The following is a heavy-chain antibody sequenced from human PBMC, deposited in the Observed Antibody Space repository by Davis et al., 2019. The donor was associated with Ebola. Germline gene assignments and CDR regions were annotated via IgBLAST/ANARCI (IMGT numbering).Heavy chain of an antibody. CDR3: AKDKIEDSNPFDP. J-gene: IGHJ5*02. D-gene: IGHD6-13*01. Sequence: GESLKISCAASGFTFSSYWMSWVRQAPGKGLEWVANIKQDGSEKYYVDSVKGRFTISRDNAKNSLYLQMNSLRAEDTAVYYCAKDKIEDSNPFDPWGQGTLVTVSS. CDR1: GFTFSSYW. CDR2: IKQDGSEK. V-gene: IGHV3-7*01.